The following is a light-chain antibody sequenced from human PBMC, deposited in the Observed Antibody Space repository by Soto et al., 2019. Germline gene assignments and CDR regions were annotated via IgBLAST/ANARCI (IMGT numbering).Light chain of an antibody. CDR2: EVS. CDR1: SSDVGGYNY. V-gene: IGLV2-14*01. Sequence: SVLTQPASVSGSPGQSITISCTGTSSDVGGYNYVSWYQQHPGKAPKLMIYEVSNRPSGVSNRFSGSKSGNTASLTISGLQAEDEADYYCSSYTSSSPYVFGTGTKGTVL. J-gene: IGLJ1*01. CDR3: SSYTSSSPYV.